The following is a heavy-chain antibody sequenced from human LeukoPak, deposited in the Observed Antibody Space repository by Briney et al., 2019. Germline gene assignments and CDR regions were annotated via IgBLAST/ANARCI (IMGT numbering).Heavy chain of an antibody. J-gene: IGHJ4*02. D-gene: IGHD5-18*01. CDR2: ISSSSSYI. V-gene: IGHV3-21*01. Sequence: PGGSLRLSCAASGFTFSSYSMNWVRQAPGKGLEWVSSISSSSSYIYYADSVKGRFTISRDNAKNSLYLQMNSLRAEDTAVYYCASLGYSYGYFDYWGQGTLVTVSS. CDR1: GFTFSSYS. CDR3: ASLGYSYGYFDY.